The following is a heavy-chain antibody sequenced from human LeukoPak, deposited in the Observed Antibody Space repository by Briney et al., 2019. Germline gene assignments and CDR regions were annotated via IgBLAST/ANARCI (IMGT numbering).Heavy chain of an antibody. CDR1: GFTFSSYA. D-gene: IGHD2-15*01. CDR2: ISGSGGST. Sequence: GGSLRLSCAASGFTFSSYAMSWVRQAPGKGLEWVSAISGSGGSTYYADSVKGRFTISRDNSKNSLYLQMNSLRAEDTAVYYCARGTRVAANLHTAWGQGTLVTVSS. CDR3: ARGTRVAANLHTA. V-gene: IGHV3-23*01. J-gene: IGHJ5*02.